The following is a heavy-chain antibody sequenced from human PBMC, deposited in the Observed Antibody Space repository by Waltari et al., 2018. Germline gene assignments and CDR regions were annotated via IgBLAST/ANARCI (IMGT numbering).Heavy chain of an antibody. Sequence: QLQLQESGPGLVKPSETLSLTCTVSGGSISSSSYYWGWIRQPPGKGLEWIGSIYYSGSTYYHPSLKSRVTISGDTSKNQFSLKLSSVTAADTAVYYCARRDARSRAFDIWGQGTMVTVSS. CDR3: ARRDARSRAFDI. J-gene: IGHJ3*02. CDR2: IYYSGST. CDR1: GGSISSSSYY. V-gene: IGHV4-39*01.